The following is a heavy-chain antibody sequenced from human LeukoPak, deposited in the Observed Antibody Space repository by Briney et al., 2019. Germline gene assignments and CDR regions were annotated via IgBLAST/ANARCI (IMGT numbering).Heavy chain of an antibody. D-gene: IGHD1-1*01. V-gene: IGHV3-NL1*01. Sequence: GSLRLSCAASGFTFSSYGMHWVRQAPGKGLEWVSVIYSGGSTDYADSVKGRFTISRDNSKNTLYLQMNSLRAEDTAVYHCARGPAGYNWGQGTLVTVSS. J-gene: IGHJ4*02. CDR2: IYSGGST. CDR3: ARGPAGYN. CDR1: GFTFSSYG.